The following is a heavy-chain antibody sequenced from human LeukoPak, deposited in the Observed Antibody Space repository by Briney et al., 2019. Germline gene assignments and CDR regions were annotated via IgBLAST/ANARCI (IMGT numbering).Heavy chain of an antibody. CDR3: AKHFCTGLACSLFDS. CDR1: GFTMSNYG. D-gene: IGHD3/OR15-3a*01. CDR2: IRSAVDTT. Sequence: HPGGSLRLSCAASGFTMSNYGVSWVRQAPGKGLEWVSGIRSAVDTTHYADSVKGRFIISRDNSKNTLSLQLNSLRPEDTALYYCAKHFCTGLACSLFDSGGQGTLVTVSS. J-gene: IGHJ4*02. V-gene: IGHV3-23*01.